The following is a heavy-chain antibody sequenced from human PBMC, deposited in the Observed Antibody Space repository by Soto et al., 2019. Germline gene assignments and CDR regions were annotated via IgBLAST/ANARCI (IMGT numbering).Heavy chain of an antibody. V-gene: IGHV3-23*01. J-gene: IGHJ3*02. CDR3: AKGLYPITMIVVVPPYDI. CDR1: GFTFSSYA. Sequence: GGSLRLSCAASGFTFSSYAMSWVRQAPGKGLEWVSAISGSGGSTYYADSVKGRFTISRDNSKNTLYLQMNSLRAEDTAVYYCAKGLYPITMIVVVPPYDIWGQGTMVTVS. D-gene: IGHD3-22*01. CDR2: ISGSGGST.